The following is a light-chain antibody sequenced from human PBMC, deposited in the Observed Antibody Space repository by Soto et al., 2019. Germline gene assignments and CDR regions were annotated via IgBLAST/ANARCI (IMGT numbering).Light chain of an antibody. J-gene: IGKJ4*01. CDR1: QSVSSY. V-gene: IGKV3-11*01. CDR3: QQRSNWLLT. CDR2: DAS. Sequence: MVLTQSPATLSLSPGERATLSCRASQSVSSYLAWYQQKPGQAPRLLIYDASNRATGIPARFSGSGSGTDFTLTISSLEPEDFAVYYCQQRSNWLLTFGGGTKVEIK.